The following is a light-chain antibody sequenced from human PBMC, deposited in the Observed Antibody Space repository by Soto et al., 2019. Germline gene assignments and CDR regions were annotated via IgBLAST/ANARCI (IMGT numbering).Light chain of an antibody. CDR3: LQYGTSEII. J-gene: IGKJ5*01. V-gene: IGKV3-20*01. CDR1: QTLSNSF. Sequence: EIVLTQSPGTLSLSPGERATLSCRASQTLSNSFIAWYQQKPGQAPRLLIYDTSSRATGVPDRYSASWSGTDFTLTISRLEPEDFAVFFCLQYGTSEIIFGQGTRLEIK. CDR2: DTS.